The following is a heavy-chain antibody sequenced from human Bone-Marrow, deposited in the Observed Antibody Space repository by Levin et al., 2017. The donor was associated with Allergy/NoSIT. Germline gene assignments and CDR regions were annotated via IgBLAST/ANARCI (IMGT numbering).Heavy chain of an antibody. CDR1: GFPFSRYW. Sequence: GESLKISCAASGFPFSRYWMSWVRQAPGKGLECVANIKQDGSERYFVDSVKGRFTISRDNAKNSLYLQMSSLRVEDTAVYYCTRNRSIADWGQGTLVTVST. CDR2: IKQDGSER. V-gene: IGHV3-7*01. CDR3: TRNRSIAD. D-gene: IGHD1-14*01. J-gene: IGHJ4*02.